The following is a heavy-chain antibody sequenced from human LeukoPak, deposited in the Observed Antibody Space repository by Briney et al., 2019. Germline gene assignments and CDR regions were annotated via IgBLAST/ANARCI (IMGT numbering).Heavy chain of an antibody. D-gene: IGHD6-19*01. V-gene: IGHV3-53*04. CDR2: IYSAGNT. CDR1: GFTVSSNY. J-gene: IGHJ4*02. CDR3: ARGGTPGYSSGRIDY. Sequence: GGSLRLSCVASGFTVSSNYMGWVRQAPGKGLEWVSVIYSAGNTYYADSVKGRLTISRHNSENTLYLHMNSLRVEDTAVYFCARGGTPGYSSGRIDYWGQGTLVTVSS.